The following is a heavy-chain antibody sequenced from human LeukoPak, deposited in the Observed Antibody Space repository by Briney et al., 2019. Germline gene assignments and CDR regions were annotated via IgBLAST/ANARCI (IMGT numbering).Heavy chain of an antibody. V-gene: IGHV1-2*02. Sequence: GASVKVSCKASGYIFTDYYMYWVRQAPGQGPEWMGWINPNSGGTNYAQKFQGRVTMTRDTSTSTAYMELSRLRSDDTAVYYCARDVGQWLVRYDAFDIWGQGTMVTVSS. CDR2: INPNSGGT. CDR3: ARDVGQWLVRYDAFDI. CDR1: GYIFTDYY. D-gene: IGHD6-19*01. J-gene: IGHJ3*02.